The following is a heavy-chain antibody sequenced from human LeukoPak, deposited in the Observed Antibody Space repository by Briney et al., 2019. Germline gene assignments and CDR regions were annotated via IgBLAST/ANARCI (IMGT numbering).Heavy chain of an antibody. CDR3: ARLRIFGVVTPFDY. Sequence: ASVKVSCKASGYTFTSYGMSWVRQAPGQGLEWMGWISAYNGNTNYAQKLQGRVTMTTDTSTSTAYMELRSLRSDDTAVYYCARLRIFGVVTPFDYWGQGTLVTVSS. CDR2: ISAYNGNT. V-gene: IGHV1-18*01. D-gene: IGHD3-3*01. J-gene: IGHJ4*02. CDR1: GYTFTSYG.